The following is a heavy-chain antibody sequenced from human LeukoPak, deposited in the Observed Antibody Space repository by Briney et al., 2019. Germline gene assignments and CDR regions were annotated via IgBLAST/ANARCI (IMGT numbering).Heavy chain of an antibody. CDR3: ARVTGFGVVVPAAIRGAYSY. J-gene: IGHJ4*02. Sequence: ASVKVSCKASGYTFTGYYMHWLRQAPGQGLEWMGWINPNSGGTNYAQKFQGRVTMTRDTSISTAYMELSRLRSDDTAVYYCARVTGFGVVVPAAIRGAYSYWGQGTLVTVSS. D-gene: IGHD2-2*02. CDR2: INPNSGGT. CDR1: GYTFTGYY. V-gene: IGHV1-2*02.